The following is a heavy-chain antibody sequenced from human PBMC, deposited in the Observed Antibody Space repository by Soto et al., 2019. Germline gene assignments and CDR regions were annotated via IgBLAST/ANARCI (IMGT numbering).Heavy chain of an antibody. D-gene: IGHD3-10*01. J-gene: IGHJ4*02. CDR1: GGSISSGDYY. V-gene: IGHV4-30-4*01. CDR2: IYYSGST. Sequence: PSETLSLTCTVSGGSISSGDYYWSWIRQPPGKGLEWIGYIYYSGSTYYNPSLKSRVTISVDTSKNQFSLKLSSVTAADTAVYYCARGNYYGSGSHDYWGQGTLVTVS. CDR3: ARGNYYGSGSHDY.